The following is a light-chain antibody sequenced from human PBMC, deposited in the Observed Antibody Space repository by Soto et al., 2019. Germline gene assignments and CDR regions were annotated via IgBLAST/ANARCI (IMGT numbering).Light chain of an antibody. CDR1: ESISNW. CDR2: KAS. V-gene: IGKV1-5*03. J-gene: IGKJ1*01. CDR3: QQYDTYWT. Sequence: DIQMTQSPSTLSASVGDRVIITCRASESISNWLAWYQQKPGKAPNLLIYKASSLKSGVPLRFSGSGSGTEFTLTINSLQPDDFATYYCQQYDTYWTFGHGTKVDIK.